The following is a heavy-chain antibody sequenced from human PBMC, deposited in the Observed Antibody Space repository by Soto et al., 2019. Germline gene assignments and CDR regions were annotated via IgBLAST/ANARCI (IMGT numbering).Heavy chain of an antibody. CDR3: ARRESKGGALRYAFDY. D-gene: IGHD1-26*01. V-gene: IGHV5-51*01. Sequence: PGESLRISCKGSGYSFTSYWIGWVRQMPGKGLEWMGIIYPGDSDTRYSPSFQGQVTISADKSISTAYLQWSSLKASDTAMYYCARRESKGGALRYAFDYWGQGTLVTVSS. CDR1: GYSFTSYW. CDR2: IYPGDSDT. J-gene: IGHJ4*02.